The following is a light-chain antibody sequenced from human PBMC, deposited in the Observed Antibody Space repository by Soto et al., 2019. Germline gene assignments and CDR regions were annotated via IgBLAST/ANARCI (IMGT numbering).Light chain of an antibody. J-gene: IGKJ5*01. CDR3: QQFGSSPPMT. Sequence: IVMTQSPATLSVSQGERATLSCRASRSVSSNLAWYQQKPGQAPRLLIYGASSRATGIPDRFSGSGSGTDFTLTIRRLEPEDFAVYYCQQFGSSPPMTFGQRTRLE. CDR2: GAS. CDR1: RSVSSN. V-gene: IGKV3-20*01.